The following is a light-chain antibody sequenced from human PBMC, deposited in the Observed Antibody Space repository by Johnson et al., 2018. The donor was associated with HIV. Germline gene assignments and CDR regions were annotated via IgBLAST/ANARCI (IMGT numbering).Light chain of an antibody. V-gene: IGLV1-51*01. CDR3: GTWDSSRSASYV. J-gene: IGLJ1*01. CDR1: SSNIGNNY. CDR2: DNN. Sequence: QPVLTQPPSVSAAPGQKVTISCSGSSSNIGNNYVSWYQQLPGTAPKLLIYDNNKRPSGIPDRFSGSKSGTSATLGITGLQTGDEADYYCGTWDSSRSASYVFGTGTKVTVL.